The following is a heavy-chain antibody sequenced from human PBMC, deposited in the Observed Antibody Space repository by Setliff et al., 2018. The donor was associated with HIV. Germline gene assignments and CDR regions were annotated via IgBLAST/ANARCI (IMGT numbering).Heavy chain of an antibody. CDR1: AGSFSGYY. CDR3: ARVAPYAIVAATPRYFDS. D-gene: IGHD3-22*01. V-gene: IGHV4-34*01. Sequence: SETLSLTCAVYAGSFSGYYWIWIRQPPGKGLEWIGEINHSGSTNYNPSLRSRVTMSADTSKNQFSLKLSSLTAADTAVYYCARVAPYAIVAATPRYFDSWGQGTLVTVSS. J-gene: IGHJ4*02. CDR2: INHSGST.